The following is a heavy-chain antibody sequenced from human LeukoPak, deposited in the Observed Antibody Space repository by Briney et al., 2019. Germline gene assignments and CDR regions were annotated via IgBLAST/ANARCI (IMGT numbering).Heavy chain of an antibody. CDR2: IIPILGIA. D-gene: IGHD2-2*02. CDR3: ARGGYCSSTSCYTYYYYYYYMDV. Sequence: GASVKVSCKASGGTFSSYTISWVRQAPGQGLEWTGRIIPILGIANYAQKFQGRDTSTADESTSTAYMELSSLRSEDTAVYYCARGGYCSSTSCYTYYYYYYYMDVWGKGTTVTVSS. CDR1: GGTFSSYT. J-gene: IGHJ6*03. V-gene: IGHV1-69*02.